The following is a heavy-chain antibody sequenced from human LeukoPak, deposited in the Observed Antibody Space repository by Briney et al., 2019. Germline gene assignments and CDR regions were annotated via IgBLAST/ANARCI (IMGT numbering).Heavy chain of an antibody. J-gene: IGHJ4*02. CDR1: GFTFSSYE. CDR3: AKVSVYSSGWYHQRVHD. V-gene: IGHV3-48*03. D-gene: IGHD6-19*01. CDR2: ISSSGSTI. Sequence: GGSLRLSCAASGFTFSSYEMNWVRQAPGKGLEWVSYISSSGSTIYYADPVKGRFTISRDNAKNSLYLQKNSLRAEDTAVYYCAKVSVYSSGWYHQRVHDWGQGTLDTVSS.